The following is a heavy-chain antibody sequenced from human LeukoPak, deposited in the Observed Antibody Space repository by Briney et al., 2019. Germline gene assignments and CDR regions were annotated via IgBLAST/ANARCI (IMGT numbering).Heavy chain of an antibody. Sequence: PSETLSLTCAVSGYSISSGYYWGWIRQPPGKGLEWIGSIYHSGSTYYNPSLKSRVIISVDTSKNQFSLKLSSVTAADTAVYYCAGLVPAAIRGYFQHWGQGTLVTVSS. J-gene: IGHJ1*01. CDR2: IYHSGST. D-gene: IGHD2-2*01. V-gene: IGHV4-38-2*01. CDR1: GYSISSGYY. CDR3: AGLVPAAIRGYFQH.